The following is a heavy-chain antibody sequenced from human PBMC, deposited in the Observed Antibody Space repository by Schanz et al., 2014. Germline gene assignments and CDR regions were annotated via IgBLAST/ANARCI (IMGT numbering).Heavy chain of an antibody. Sequence: VQLVDSGGGLVKPGGSLRLSCTASGFTFSAYAMTWVRQIPGKGLEWVSTIGTSGGTNYADSVRGRFTMSRDNSKNTLYLQMNSLRAGDAAVYYCARGLIAAAGGAFDYWGQGTLVAVSA. V-gene: IGHV3-23*04. J-gene: IGHJ4*02. D-gene: IGHD6-13*01. CDR1: GFTFSAYA. CDR2: IGTSGGT. CDR3: ARGLIAAAGGAFDY.